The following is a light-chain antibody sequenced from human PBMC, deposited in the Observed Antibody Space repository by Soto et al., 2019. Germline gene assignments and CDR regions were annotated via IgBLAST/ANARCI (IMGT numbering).Light chain of an antibody. CDR2: EGS. J-gene: IGLJ1*01. V-gene: IGLV2-23*01. Sequence: QSALTQSASVSGSPGQSITISCTGTSSDVGGYSFVSWYQHHPGKAPKLMIHEGSKRPSGVSNRFSGSKSGNTASLTISGLQAEDEADYYCCSYAGSSSYVFGSGTKLTVL. CDR3: CSYAGSSSYV. CDR1: SSDVGGYSF.